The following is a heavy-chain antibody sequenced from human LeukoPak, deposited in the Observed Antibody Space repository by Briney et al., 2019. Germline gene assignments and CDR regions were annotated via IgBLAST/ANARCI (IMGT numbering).Heavy chain of an antibody. Sequence: SETLSLTCTVSGGSISSGDYYWSWIRQPPGKGLEWIGYIYYSGSTYYNPSLKSRVTISVDTSKNQFSLKLSSVTAADTAVYYCAREGYSYGAFLDYWGRGTLVTVSS. J-gene: IGHJ4*02. V-gene: IGHV4-30-4*01. CDR3: AREGYSYGAFLDY. D-gene: IGHD5-18*01. CDR2: IYYSGST. CDR1: GGSISSGDYY.